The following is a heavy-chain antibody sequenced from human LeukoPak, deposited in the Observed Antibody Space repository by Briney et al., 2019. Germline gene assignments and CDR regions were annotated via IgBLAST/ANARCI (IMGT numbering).Heavy chain of an antibody. D-gene: IGHD1-26*01. V-gene: IGHV4-59*08. CDR1: GGSIRTYY. J-gene: IGHJ4*02. Sequence: SETLSLTCTVSGGSIRTYYWSWIRQPPGKGLEWIGYTNYSGNTKYNPSLKSRVTILVDTSKNQFSLKLNSVTAADTAVYYCARQSFAPFQVGPETPIESWGQGTLVTVSS. CDR3: ARQSFAPFQVGPETPIES. CDR2: TNYSGNT.